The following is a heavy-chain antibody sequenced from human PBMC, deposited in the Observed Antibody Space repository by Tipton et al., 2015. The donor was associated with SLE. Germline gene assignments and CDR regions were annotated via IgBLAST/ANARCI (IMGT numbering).Heavy chain of an antibody. Sequence: TLSLTCIVSGGSINRSSFYWGWIRQPPGKGLEWIGEVSHRGTTNYNPSLDSRVTTSLDRFNNQFTLKMTSVTAADTAVYYCANQNWNYYFWGQGNLVTVSS. V-gene: IGHV4-39*06. J-gene: IGHJ4*02. CDR3: ANQNWNYYF. D-gene: IGHD1-7*01. CDR1: GGSINRSSFY. CDR2: VSHRGTT.